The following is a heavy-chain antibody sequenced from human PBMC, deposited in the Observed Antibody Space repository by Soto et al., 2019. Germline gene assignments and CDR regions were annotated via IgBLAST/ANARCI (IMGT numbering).Heavy chain of an antibody. V-gene: IGHV3-23*01. J-gene: IGHJ6*02. D-gene: IGHD1-26*01. CDR2: ISGSGGST. Sequence: GGSLRLSCTASGFTFSTYAMTWVRQAPGKGLEWVSGISGSGGSTYYADSVKGRFTISRDNSKNTLFLQMNSLRADDTAVYYCAKDKQLLLDYYYYGMDVWGQGTTVTVSS. CDR3: AKDKQLLLDYYYYGMDV. CDR1: GFTFSTYA.